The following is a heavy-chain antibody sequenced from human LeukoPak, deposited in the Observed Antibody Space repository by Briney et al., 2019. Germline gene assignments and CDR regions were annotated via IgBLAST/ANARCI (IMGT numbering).Heavy chain of an antibody. V-gene: IGHV3-21*01. CDR1: GFTFINTA. Sequence: GGSLRLSRAASGFTFINTAMNWVRQAPGKGLEWVSSISSSSNFVFYADSVKGRFTISRDNAKNSLFLQMNSLRAEDTAVYYCASLPYCSGGSCHAEGFDPWGQGTLVTVSS. D-gene: IGHD2-15*01. CDR2: ISSSSNFV. CDR3: ASLPYCSGGSCHAEGFDP. J-gene: IGHJ5*02.